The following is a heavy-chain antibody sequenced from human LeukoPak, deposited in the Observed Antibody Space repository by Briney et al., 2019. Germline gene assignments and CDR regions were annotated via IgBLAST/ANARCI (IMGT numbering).Heavy chain of an antibody. V-gene: IGHV4-34*01. J-gene: IGHJ4*02. CDR1: GGSFSGYY. CDR2: INHSGST. D-gene: IGHD1-26*01. CDR3: ARGKVGTLPHFDY. Sequence: SETLSLTCAVYGGSFSGYYWSWIRQPPGKGLEWIGEINHSGSTNYNPSLKSRVTMSVDTSKNQFSLKLSSVTAADTAVYYCARGKVGTLPHFDYWGQGTLVTVSS.